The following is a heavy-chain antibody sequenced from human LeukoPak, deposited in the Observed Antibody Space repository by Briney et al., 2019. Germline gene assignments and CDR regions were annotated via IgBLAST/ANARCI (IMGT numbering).Heavy chain of an antibody. CDR3: AKGEVNGRGYYSAVFDY. CDR1: AFTFSSYA. CDR2: ISTGGSTT. J-gene: IGHJ4*02. V-gene: IGHV3-23*01. D-gene: IGHD3-22*01. Sequence: PAGSLRLSCAASAFTFSSYAMSWVRQVPGKGLEWDSGISTGGSTTYYADSVKGRFTISRDRSKNTLYLQMNRLKATHTAISECAKGEVNGRGYYSAVFDYWGQGSPGTLSP.